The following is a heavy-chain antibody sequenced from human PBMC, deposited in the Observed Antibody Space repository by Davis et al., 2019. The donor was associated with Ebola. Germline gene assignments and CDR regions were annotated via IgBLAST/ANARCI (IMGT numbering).Heavy chain of an antibody. D-gene: IGHD3-16*01. CDR3: AKDRGSYYDY. Sequence: PGGSLRLSCAASGFTFSSYGMHWVRHAPGKGLEWVAVIWYDGSNKYYADSVKGRFTISRDNSKNTLYLQMNSLRAEDTAVYYCAKDRGSYYDYWGQGTLVTVSS. CDR2: IWYDGSNK. J-gene: IGHJ4*02. V-gene: IGHV3-30*02. CDR1: GFTFSSYG.